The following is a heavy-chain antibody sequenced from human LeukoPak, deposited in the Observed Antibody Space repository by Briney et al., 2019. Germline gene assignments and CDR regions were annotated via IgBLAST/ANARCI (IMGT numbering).Heavy chain of an antibody. D-gene: IGHD5-12*01. V-gene: IGHV4-34*01. J-gene: IGHJ4*02. Sequence: PSETLSLTCAVYGGSFSGYYWSWIRQPPGKGLEWIGEINHSGSTYYNPSLKSRVTISVDTSKNQFSLKLSSVTAADTAVYYCARQRGYSGYELDYWGQGTLVTVSS. CDR3: ARQRGYSGYELDY. CDR1: GGSFSGYY. CDR2: INHSGST.